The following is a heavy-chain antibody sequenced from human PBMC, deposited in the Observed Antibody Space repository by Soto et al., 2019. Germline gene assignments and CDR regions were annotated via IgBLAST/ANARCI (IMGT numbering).Heavy chain of an antibody. V-gene: IGHV3-33*01. J-gene: IGHJ3*02. CDR2: IWYDGSNK. CDR3: ARGYYDFWSGHQTNAFDI. Sequence: TGGSLRLSCAASGFTFSSYGMHWVRQAPGKGLEWVAVIWYDGSNKYYADSVKGRFTISRDNSKNTLYLQMNSLRAEDTAVYYCARGYYDFWSGHQTNAFDIWGQGTMVTVSS. D-gene: IGHD3-3*01. CDR1: GFTFSSYG.